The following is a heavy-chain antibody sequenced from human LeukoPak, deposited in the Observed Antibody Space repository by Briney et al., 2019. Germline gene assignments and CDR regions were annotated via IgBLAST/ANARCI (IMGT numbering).Heavy chain of an antibody. D-gene: IGHD2-8*01. CDR2: IRSKANSYAT. V-gene: IGHV3-73*01. J-gene: IGHJ4*02. CDR1: GFTFSGSA. Sequence: GGSLQLSCAASGFTFSGSAMHWVRQASGKGLEWVGRIRSKANSYATAYAASVKGRFTISRDDSKNTAYLQMNSLKTEDTAVYYCTRHPPYCTNGVCYFDYWGQGTLVTVSS. CDR3: TRHPPYCTNGVCYFDY.